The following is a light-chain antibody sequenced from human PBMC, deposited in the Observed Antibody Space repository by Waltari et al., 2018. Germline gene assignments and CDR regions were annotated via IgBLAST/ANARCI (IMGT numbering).Light chain of an antibody. Sequence: ELVLTQSPATLSLSPGERATLSCRASQRVRGYLAWSQQKPGQAPRLLIYDTSTSATGLPARFSGSGSVTDFTLTISSLEPEDFAVYYCQHRGHWPPDATFGPGTKVDIK. J-gene: IGKJ3*01. CDR2: DTS. CDR3: QHRGHWPPDAT. CDR1: QRVRGY. V-gene: IGKV3-11*01.